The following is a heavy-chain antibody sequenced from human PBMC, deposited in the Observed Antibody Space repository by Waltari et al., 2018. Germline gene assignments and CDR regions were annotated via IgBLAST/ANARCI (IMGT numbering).Heavy chain of an antibody. CDR2: ICHSGGT. CDR1: GYSISSGYY. J-gene: IGHJ5*02. Sequence: QVQLQESGPGLVKPSETLSLTCTVSGYSISSGYYWGWIRQPPGKGREWIGSICHSGGTYYNPSLKRRVTISVDTSKTQFSLKLSSVTAADTAVYYCARGYSSSSIFDPWGQGTLVTVSS. CDR3: ARGYSSSSIFDP. D-gene: IGHD6-13*01. V-gene: IGHV4-38-2*02.